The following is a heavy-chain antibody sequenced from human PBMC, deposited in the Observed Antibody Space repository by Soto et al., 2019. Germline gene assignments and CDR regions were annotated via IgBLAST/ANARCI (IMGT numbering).Heavy chain of an antibody. CDR3: ARAEARMTMVRGIKNFDY. D-gene: IGHD3-10*01. Sequence: QVQLVQSGAEVKKPGASVKVSCKASGYTFTSYGISWVRQAPGQGLEWMGWIRAYNGNTNYAQKLKGRVTMTTDTPTSKAYVERRSLISDDKAVYYCARAEARMTMVRGIKNFDYWGQGTLVTVYS. J-gene: IGHJ4*02. V-gene: IGHV1-18*01. CDR2: IRAYNGNT. CDR1: GYTFTSYG.